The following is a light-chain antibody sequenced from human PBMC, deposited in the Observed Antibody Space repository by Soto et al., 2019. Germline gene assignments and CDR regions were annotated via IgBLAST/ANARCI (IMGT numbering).Light chain of an antibody. J-gene: IGKJ1*01. CDR1: QSVSNNY. CDR2: GAS. Sequence: EIVFTPSPGPLFLSPGERATPSFRASQSVSNNYLAWYQQKPGQAPRLLIYGASNRATGIPDRFSGSGSGTDFTLTISRLEPEDFAVYYCQQYGSSGTFGQGTKVDIK. V-gene: IGKV3-20*01. CDR3: QQYGSSGT.